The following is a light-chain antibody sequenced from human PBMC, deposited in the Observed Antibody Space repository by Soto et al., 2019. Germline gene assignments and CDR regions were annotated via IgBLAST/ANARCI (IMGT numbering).Light chain of an antibody. CDR1: QSLTHSSGYNY. Sequence: EIVLTQSPLSLSVSPGEPASISCRSSQSLTHSSGYNYLDWYLLKPGQPPQLLIYLGSNRGSGVPDRFSGSGSGTDYTLTISRVENEDAGVYFCMQPLQTLITFGQGTRLEIQ. J-gene: IGKJ5*01. CDR2: LGS. CDR3: MQPLQTLIT. V-gene: IGKV2-28*01.